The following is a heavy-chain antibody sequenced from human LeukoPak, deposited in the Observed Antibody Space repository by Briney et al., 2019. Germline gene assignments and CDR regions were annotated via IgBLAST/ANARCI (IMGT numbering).Heavy chain of an antibody. Sequence: ASVKVSCKASGYTFTSYDINWVRQATGQGLEWMGWMNPNSGNTGYAQKFQGRVTITRNTSISTAYMELSSLRSEDTAVYYCARGSYSSSWYYLLGHYYYYMDVWGKGTTVTVSS. CDR3: ARGSYSSSWYYLLGHYYYYMDV. CDR2: MNPNSGNT. J-gene: IGHJ6*03. V-gene: IGHV1-8*03. CDR1: GYTFTSYD. D-gene: IGHD6-13*01.